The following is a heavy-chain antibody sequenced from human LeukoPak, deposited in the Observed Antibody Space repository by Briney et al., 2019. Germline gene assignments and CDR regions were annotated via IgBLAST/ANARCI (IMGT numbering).Heavy chain of an antibody. D-gene: IGHD6-13*01. CDR2: ISWNSGSI. V-gene: IGHV3-9*01. CDR3: AKDKRYSNTWYYFDY. J-gene: IGHJ4*02. Sequence: GRSLRLSCAASGFTFDDYAMHWVRQPPGKGLEWVSGISWNSGSIGYADSVKGRFTISRDNAKNSLYLQMNSLRAEDTALYYCAKDKRYSNTWYYFDYWGQGTLVTVSS. CDR1: GFTFDDYA.